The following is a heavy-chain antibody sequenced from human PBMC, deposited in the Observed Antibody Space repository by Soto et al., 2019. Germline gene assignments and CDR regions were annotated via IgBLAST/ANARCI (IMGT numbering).Heavy chain of an antibody. V-gene: IGHV4-59*08. CDR1: GGSISSYY. J-gene: IGHJ4*02. CDR3: ARRAVGYDFWSGYRRESDYFDY. CDR2: IYYSGST. Sequence: SETLSLTCTVSGGSISSYYWSWIRQPPGKGLEWIGYIYYSGSTNYNPSLKSRVTISVDTSKHQFSLKLSSVTAADTAVYYCARRAVGYDFWSGYRRESDYFDYWGQGTLVTVSS. D-gene: IGHD3-3*01.